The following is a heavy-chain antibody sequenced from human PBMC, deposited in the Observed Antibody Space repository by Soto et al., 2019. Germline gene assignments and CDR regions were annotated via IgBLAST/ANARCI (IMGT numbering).Heavy chain of an antibody. CDR1: VGSISSYY. CDR3: ARRYGGNFDY. V-gene: IGHV4-59*01. Sequence: SETLSLTCTVSVGSISSYYWSWIRQPPGKGLEWIGYIYYSGSTNYNPSLKSRVTISVDTSKNQFSLKLSSVTAADTAVYYCARRYGGNFDYWGQGTLVTV. CDR2: IYYSGST. J-gene: IGHJ4*02. D-gene: IGHD1-26*01.